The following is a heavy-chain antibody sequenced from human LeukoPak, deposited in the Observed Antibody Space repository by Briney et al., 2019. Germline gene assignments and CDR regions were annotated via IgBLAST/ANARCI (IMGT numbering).Heavy chain of an antibody. J-gene: IGHJ5*01. CDR2: IFYSGST. Sequence: PSETLSLTCYVSGDSIGSSYWTWIRQSPRKGLAWIGYIFYSGSTNYSPSLKSRVTISVDTSNNQFSLQLRSVTAADTAIYYCARGRARDGSYPWLDSWGQGTLVTVSS. D-gene: IGHD3-16*02. CDR1: GDSIGSSY. CDR3: ARGRARDGSYPWLDS. V-gene: IGHV4-59*01.